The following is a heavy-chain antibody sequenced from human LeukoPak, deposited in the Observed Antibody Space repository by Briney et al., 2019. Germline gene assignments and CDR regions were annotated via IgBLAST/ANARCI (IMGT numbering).Heavy chain of an antibody. CDR1: GGSISSGDYY. CDR2: IYYSGST. J-gene: IGHJ3*02. D-gene: IGHD6-13*01. V-gene: IGHV4-31*03. Sequence: PSETLSLTCTVSGGSISSGDYYWSWIRQHPGKGLEWIGYIYYSGSTYYNPSLKSRVTISVDTSKNQFSLKLSSVTAADTAVYYCARDYSRQYSSSWLGAFDIWGQGTMVTVSS. CDR3: ARDYSRQYSSSWLGAFDI.